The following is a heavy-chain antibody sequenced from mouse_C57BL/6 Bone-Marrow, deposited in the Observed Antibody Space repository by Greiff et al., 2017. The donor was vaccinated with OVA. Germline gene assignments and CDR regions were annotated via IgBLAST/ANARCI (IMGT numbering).Heavy chain of an antibody. D-gene: IGHD1-1*01. CDR3: AVLGEDAMDY. CDR2: INYDGSST. J-gene: IGHJ4*01. CDR1: GFTFSDYY. V-gene: IGHV5-16*01. Sequence: EVQRVESEGGLVQPGSSMKLSCTASGFTFSDYYMAWVRQVPEKGLEWVANINYDGSSTYYLDSLKSRFIISRDNAKNILYLQMSSLKSEDTATYYCAVLGEDAMDYWGQGTSVTVSS.